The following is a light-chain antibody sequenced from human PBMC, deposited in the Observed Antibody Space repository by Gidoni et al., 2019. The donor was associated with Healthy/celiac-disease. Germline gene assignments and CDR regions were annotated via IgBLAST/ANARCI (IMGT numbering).Light chain of an antibody. Sequence: QSALPQPASVSGSPGRSITISCTGTSSDVGGYNYVPWYQQHPGKAPTLMIYDVSNRPSGVSNRFSGSKSGNTASLTISGLQAEDEADYYCSSYTSSSTQVFGTGTKVTVL. CDR2: DVS. V-gene: IGLV2-14*03. CDR1: SSDVGGYNY. J-gene: IGLJ1*01. CDR3: SSYTSSSTQV.